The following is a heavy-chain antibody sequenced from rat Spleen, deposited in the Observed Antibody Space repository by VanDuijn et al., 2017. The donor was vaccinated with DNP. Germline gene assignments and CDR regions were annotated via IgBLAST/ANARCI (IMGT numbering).Heavy chain of an antibody. V-gene: IGHV5-19*01. CDR1: GFTFSNYW. Sequence: EVQLVESGGGSVQPGRSMKLSCAASGFTFSNYWMYWIRQAPGKGLEWIASINTDGGRTYYRDSVKGRFTVSRDNAKSTLYLQMDSLRSEDTATYYCATGGYNYWGQGVMVTVSS. CDR3: ATGGYNY. CDR2: INTDGGRT. J-gene: IGHJ2*01. D-gene: IGHD1-4*01.